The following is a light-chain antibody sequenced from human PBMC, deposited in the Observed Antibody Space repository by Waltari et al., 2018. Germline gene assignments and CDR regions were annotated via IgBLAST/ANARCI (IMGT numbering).Light chain of an antibody. J-gene: IGLJ2*01. CDR1: SSDVGGYNY. CDR2: DVS. Sequence: QSALPQPRSVSGSPGQSVTISCTGTSSDVGGYNYVAWYQQHPGKAPKLVIYDVSKRPSGVPDRFSGSKSGSTASLTISGLQAEDEADYYCCSYADSHSHLVFGGGTKLTVL. V-gene: IGLV2-11*01. CDR3: CSYADSHSHLV.